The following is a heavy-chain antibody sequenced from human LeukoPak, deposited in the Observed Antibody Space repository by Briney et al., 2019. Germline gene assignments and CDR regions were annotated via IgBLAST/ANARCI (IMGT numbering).Heavy chain of an antibody. J-gene: IGHJ4*02. D-gene: IGHD4-11*01. V-gene: IGHV3-7*01. CDR1: GFTFSSYA. CDR3: ARGPMTIITL. Sequence: GGSLRLSCAASGFTFSSYAMSWVRQAPGKGLEWVANIKEDGSEKYYVDSVKGRFTISRDNAKNSLYLQMNSLRVEDTAVYYCARGPMTIITLGGQGTLVTVSS. CDR2: IKEDGSEK.